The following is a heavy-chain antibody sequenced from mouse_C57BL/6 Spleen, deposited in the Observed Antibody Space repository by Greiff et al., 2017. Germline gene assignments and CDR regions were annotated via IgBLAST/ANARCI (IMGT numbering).Heavy chain of an antibody. J-gene: IGHJ2*01. D-gene: IGHD2-4*01. CDR2: IYPGSGST. V-gene: IGHV1-55*01. CDR3: ARRDYDDANYFDY. CDR1: GYTFTSYW. Sequence: VQLQQSGAELVKPGASVKMSCKASGYTFTSYWITWVKQRPGQGLEWIGDIYPGSGSTNYNEKFKSKATLTVDTSSSTAYMQLSSLTSEDSAVYYCARRDYDDANYFDYWGQGTTLTVSS.